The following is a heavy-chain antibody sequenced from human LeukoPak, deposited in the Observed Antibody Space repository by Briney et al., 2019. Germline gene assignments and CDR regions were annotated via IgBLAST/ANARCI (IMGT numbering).Heavy chain of an antibody. CDR2: IYSGGST. V-gene: IGHV3-66*01. D-gene: IGHD6-13*01. J-gene: IGHJ4*02. CDR1: GFTVSSNY. Sequence: GGSLRLSCAASGFTVSSNYMSWVRQAPGRGLEWVSVIYSGGSTYYADSVKGRFTISRDNSKNTLYLQMNSLRAEDTAVYYCALMSSSWYRYFDYWGQGTLVTVSS. CDR3: ALMSSSWYRYFDY.